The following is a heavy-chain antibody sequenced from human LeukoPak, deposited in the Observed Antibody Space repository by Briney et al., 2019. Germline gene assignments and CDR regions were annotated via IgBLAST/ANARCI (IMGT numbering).Heavy chain of an antibody. Sequence: PGGSLRLSCAASGFTVSSNYMSWVRQAPGKGLEWVSVIYSGGSTYYADSVKGRFTISRHNSKNTLYLQMNSLRAEDTAVYYCGREPNDYAYDAFDIWGQGTMVTVSS. V-gene: IGHV3-53*04. CDR1: GFTVSSNY. CDR2: IYSGGST. J-gene: IGHJ3*02. D-gene: IGHD3-16*01. CDR3: GREPNDYAYDAFDI.